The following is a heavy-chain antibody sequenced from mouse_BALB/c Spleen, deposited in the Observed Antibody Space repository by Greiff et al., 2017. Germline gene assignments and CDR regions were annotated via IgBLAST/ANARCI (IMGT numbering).Heavy chain of an antibody. Sequence: VQLQQSGPELVKPGASVRISCKASGYTFTSYYIHWVKQRPGQGLEWIGWIYPGNVNTKYNEKFKGKATLTADKSSSTAYMQLSSLTSEDSAVYFCARDTTDYWGQGTTLTVSS. CDR3: ARDTTDY. D-gene: IGHD1-1*01. J-gene: IGHJ2*01. V-gene: IGHV1S56*01. CDR1: GYTFTSYY. CDR2: IYPGNVNT.